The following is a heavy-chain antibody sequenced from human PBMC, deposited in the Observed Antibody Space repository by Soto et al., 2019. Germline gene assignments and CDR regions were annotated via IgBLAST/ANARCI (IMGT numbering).Heavy chain of an antibody. CDR2: IHSSGST. CDR3: AGELIMKNYFDT. Sequence: QVQLQQSGPELLNHSETLFLTCTVSGGSIHGHYWTWMRQFPGRGLEWIGYIHSSGSTNYNPSLKSARTMALDPSTNIFSLWLTSATAADTAVYYCAGELIMKNYFDTWGQGSLFTAPS. V-gene: IGHV4-59*11. J-gene: IGHJ4*02. D-gene: IGHD3-16*01. CDR1: GGSIHGHY.